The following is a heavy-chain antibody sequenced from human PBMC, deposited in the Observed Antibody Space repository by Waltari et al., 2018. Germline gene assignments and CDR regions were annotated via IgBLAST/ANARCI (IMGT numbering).Heavy chain of an antibody. CDR3: ARDLVSVTMVQGFQSHGDY. J-gene: IGHJ4*02. CDR2: IIPIFGTA. CDR1: GGTFSSYA. V-gene: IGHV1-69*08. D-gene: IGHD3-10*01. Sequence: QVQLVQSGAEVKKPGSSVKVSCKASGGTFSSYAISWVRQAPGQGLEWMGRIIPIFGTANYAQKFQGRVTITADKSTSTAYMELSSLRSEDTAVYYCARDLVSVTMVQGFQSHGDYWGQGTLVTVSS.